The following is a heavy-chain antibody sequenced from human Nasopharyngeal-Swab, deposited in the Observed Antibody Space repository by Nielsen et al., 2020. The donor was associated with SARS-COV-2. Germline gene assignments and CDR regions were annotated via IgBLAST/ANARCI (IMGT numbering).Heavy chain of an antibody. V-gene: IGHV3-30*04. Sequence: PASSYCAASGCTFSNYAIHWVRQAPGKGLEWVGVISYDGSNKDYADSVKGRFTVSRDNSKDTLYLQMNSLRTEDTAVYYCARTQAGYSYVVYYYGMDVWGQGTTVTVSS. J-gene: IGHJ6*02. CDR1: GCTFSNYA. CDR3: ARTQAGYSYVVYYYGMDV. CDR2: ISYDGSNK. D-gene: IGHD5-18*01.